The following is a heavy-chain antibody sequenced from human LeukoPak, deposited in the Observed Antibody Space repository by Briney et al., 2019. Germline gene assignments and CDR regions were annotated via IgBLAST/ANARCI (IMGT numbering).Heavy chain of an antibody. Sequence: GGSLRLFCAASGFTFSSYAMSWVRQAPGKGLEWVSAINGSGGTTYYADSVKGRFTISRDNSKDTLFLQMNSLRAEDTAVYYCARPSSGWYLGFHWGQGTLVTVSS. CDR3: ARPSSGWYLGFH. CDR2: INGSGGTT. D-gene: IGHD6-19*01. CDR1: GFTFSSYA. J-gene: IGHJ4*02. V-gene: IGHV3-23*01.